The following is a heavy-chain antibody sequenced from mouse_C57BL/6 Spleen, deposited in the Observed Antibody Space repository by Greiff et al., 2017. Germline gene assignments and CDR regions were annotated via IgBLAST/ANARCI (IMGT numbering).Heavy chain of an antibody. J-gene: IGHJ1*03. D-gene: IGHD4-1*01. CDR1: GYAFSSSW. Sequence: VKVVESGPELVKPGASVKISCKASGYAFSSSWMNWVKQRPGKGLEWIGRIYPGDGDTNYNGKFKGKATLTADKSSSTAYMQLSSLTSEDSAVYFCARSLTGYFDVWGTGTTVTVSS. CDR2: IYPGDGDT. V-gene: IGHV1-82*01. CDR3: ARSLTGYFDV.